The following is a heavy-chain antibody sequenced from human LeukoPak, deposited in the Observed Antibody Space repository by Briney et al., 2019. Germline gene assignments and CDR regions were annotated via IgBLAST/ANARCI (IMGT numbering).Heavy chain of an antibody. Sequence: SGTLSLTCAVSGGSISSGGYYWSWIRQYPGKGLEWIGYIYYGGSTYYTPSLKSRVTISVDTSENQFSLNLSSVTAADTAVYYCARSPYCTGGSCYLLYWGQGTLVTVSS. J-gene: IGHJ4*02. CDR1: GGSISSGGYY. V-gene: IGHV4-31*11. D-gene: IGHD2-15*01. CDR3: ARSPYCTGGSCYLLY. CDR2: IYYGGST.